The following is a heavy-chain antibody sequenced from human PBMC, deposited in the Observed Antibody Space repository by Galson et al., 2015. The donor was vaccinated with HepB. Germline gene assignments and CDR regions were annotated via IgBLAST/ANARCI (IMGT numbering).Heavy chain of an antibody. Sequence: SVKVSCKASGYTFTSYGISWVRQAPGQGLEWMGWISAYNDNTNYAQKLQGRVTMTTDTSTSTAYMELRSLRSDDTAVYYCARAGSIGLFLVYYYMDVWGKGTTVTVSS. CDR1: GYTFTSYG. D-gene: IGHD3-3*01. V-gene: IGHV1-18*01. J-gene: IGHJ6*03. CDR3: ARAGSIGLFLVYYYMDV. CDR2: ISAYNDNT.